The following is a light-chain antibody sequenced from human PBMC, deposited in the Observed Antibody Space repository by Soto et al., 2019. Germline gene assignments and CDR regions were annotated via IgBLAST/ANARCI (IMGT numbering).Light chain of an antibody. Sequence: IQLTQSPSSLSASVGDRVTITCRASQGVRSYLAWFHQRPGKAPKLLIFGASTLQNGVPARFSSGGFGTEFTLTITSLQPEDFATYYCHQVYTYPRTFGQGTKVEIK. J-gene: IGKJ1*01. CDR1: QGVRSY. CDR3: HQVYTYPRT. CDR2: GAS. V-gene: IGKV1-9*01.